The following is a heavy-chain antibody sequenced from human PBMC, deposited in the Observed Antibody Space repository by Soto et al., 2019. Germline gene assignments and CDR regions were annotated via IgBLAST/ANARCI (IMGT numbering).Heavy chain of an antibody. CDR1: GFTFSSYA. Sequence: EVQLLESGGGLVQPGGSLRLSCAASGFTFSSYAMSWVRQAPGKGLEWVSAISGSGGSTYYADSVKGRFTISRDNSKNTLYLQMNILRAEDTAVYYCAKDNRAMVRGDGMDVWGQGTTVTVSS. CDR2: ISGSGGST. CDR3: AKDNRAMVRGDGMDV. D-gene: IGHD3-10*01. J-gene: IGHJ6*02. V-gene: IGHV3-23*01.